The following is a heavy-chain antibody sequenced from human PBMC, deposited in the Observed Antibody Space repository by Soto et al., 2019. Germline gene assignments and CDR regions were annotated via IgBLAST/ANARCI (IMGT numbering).Heavy chain of an antibody. CDR1: GGPIRSSSHY. D-gene: IGHD3-16*01. J-gene: IGHJ4*02. CDR2: IDASGTT. Sequence: QLQLKESGPGLVKPSETLSLTCSVSGGPIRSSSHYWGWIRQSPGTGLEWIGSIDASGTTYYNPSLQSRVTVSVDTSKNQFSLKVISVTGADTAIYYCAREGGYVDYWGQGTLVTVSS. V-gene: IGHV4-39*02. CDR3: AREGGYVDY.